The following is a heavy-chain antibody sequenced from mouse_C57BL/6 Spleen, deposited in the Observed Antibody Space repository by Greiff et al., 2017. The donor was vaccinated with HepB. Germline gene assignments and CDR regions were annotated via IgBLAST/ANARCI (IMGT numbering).Heavy chain of an antibody. CDR3: ARKRQLRLGFAY. CDR1: GYSFTGYY. CDR2: INPSTGGT. Sequence: VQLQQSGPELVKPGASVKISCKASGYSFTGYYMNWVKQSPEKSLEWIGEINPSTGGTTYNQKFKAKATLTVDKSSSTAYMQLKSLTSEDSAFYYCARKRQLRLGFAYWGQGTLVTVSA. D-gene: IGHD3-2*02. J-gene: IGHJ3*01. V-gene: IGHV1-42*01.